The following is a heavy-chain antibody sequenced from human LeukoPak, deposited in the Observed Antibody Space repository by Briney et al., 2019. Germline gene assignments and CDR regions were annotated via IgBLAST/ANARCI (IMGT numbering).Heavy chain of an antibody. J-gene: IGHJ4*02. CDR3: VRGTPTPGMDY. CDR2: IDTTTGNP. CDR1: GYPFSAHF. D-gene: IGHD3-10*01. V-gene: IGHV7-4-1*02. Sequence: ASVKVSCKASGYPFSAHFLNWVRQAPGQGLEWMGNIDTTTGNPRYAQDFTGRFVFSLDTSVGTAYLQITSLKADDTAAYYCVRGTPTPGMDYWGQGTQVTVSS.